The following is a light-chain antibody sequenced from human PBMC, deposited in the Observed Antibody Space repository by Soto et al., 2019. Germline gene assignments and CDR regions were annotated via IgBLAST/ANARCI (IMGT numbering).Light chain of an antibody. CDR2: STN. CDR3: ATWDDSLNGPVV. V-gene: IGLV1-44*01. J-gene: IGLJ2*01. Sequence: QLVLTQPPSVSGTPGQRVTISCSGSSSNIGSNIVNWYQQLPGTAPKLLIYSTNYRPSGVPDRFSGSKSGTSASLAISGLQSEDEADYYCATWDDSLNGPVVFGGGTKLTVL. CDR1: SSNIGSNI.